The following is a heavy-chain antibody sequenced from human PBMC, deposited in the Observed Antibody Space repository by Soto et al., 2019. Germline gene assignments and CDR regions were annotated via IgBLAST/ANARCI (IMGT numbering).Heavy chain of an antibody. Sequence: PVESLKISCKGSGYSFTSYWISWVRQMPGKGLEWMGRIDPSDSYTNYSPSFQGHVTISADKSISTAYLQWSSLKASDTAMYYCAKGYYYDSSTPYYFDYWGQGTLVTVSS. CDR1: GYSFTSYW. V-gene: IGHV5-10-1*01. CDR2: IDPSDSYT. J-gene: IGHJ4*02. D-gene: IGHD3-22*01. CDR3: AKGYYYDSSTPYYFDY.